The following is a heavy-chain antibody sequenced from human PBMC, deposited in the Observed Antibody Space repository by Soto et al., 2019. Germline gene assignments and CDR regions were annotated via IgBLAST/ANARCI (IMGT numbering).Heavy chain of an antibody. CDR1: GGTFSSYA. CDR2: IIPIFGTA. V-gene: IGHV1-69*01. D-gene: IGHD5-12*01. Sequence: QVQLVQSGAEVKKPGSSVKVSCKASGGTFSSYAISWVRQAPGQGLEWMGGIIPIFGTANYAQKFQGRVTITADESTSTAYMELSSLRSEDTAVYYCARAVSEWLTRGDYGMDVWGQGTTVTVSS. CDR3: ARAVSEWLTRGDYGMDV. J-gene: IGHJ6*02.